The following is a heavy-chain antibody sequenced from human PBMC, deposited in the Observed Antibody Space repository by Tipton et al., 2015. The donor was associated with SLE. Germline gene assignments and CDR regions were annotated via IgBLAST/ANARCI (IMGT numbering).Heavy chain of an antibody. CDR2: IYYSGST. J-gene: IGHJ4*02. D-gene: IGHD2/OR15-2a*01. CDR1: GGSISSYY. CDR3: ATDDPGGDSTVGPGDY. Sequence: TLSLTCTVSGGSISSYYWSWIRQPPGKGLEWIGYIYYSGSTNYNPSLKSRVTISVDTSKNQFSLNLTSVTAADTAVYYCATDDPGGDSTVGPGDYWGQGTLVTVSS. V-gene: IGHV4-59*01.